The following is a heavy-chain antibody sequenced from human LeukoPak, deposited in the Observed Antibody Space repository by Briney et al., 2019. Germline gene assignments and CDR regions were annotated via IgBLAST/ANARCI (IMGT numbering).Heavy chain of an antibody. V-gene: IGHV4-34*01. CDR3: ARAPGYSSGWYGARGTSRYFDY. Sequence: SETLSLTCAVYGGSFSGYYWSWIRQPPEKGLEWIGEIHHSGSTNYHPSLKSRVTISVDTPKNQFSLKLSSVTAADTAVYYCARAPGYSSGWYGARGTSRYFDYWGQGTLVTVSS. J-gene: IGHJ4*02. D-gene: IGHD6-19*01. CDR1: GGSFSGYY. CDR2: IHHSGST.